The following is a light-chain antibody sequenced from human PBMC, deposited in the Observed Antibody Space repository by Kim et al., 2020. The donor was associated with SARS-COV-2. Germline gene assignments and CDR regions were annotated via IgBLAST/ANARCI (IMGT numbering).Light chain of an antibody. J-gene: IGKJ1*01. CDR2: DAS. Sequence: SLSPGEGATLSCRASQSVSNQLGWYQQKPGQAPRLLIYDASNRATGIPARFSGSGSGTDFTLTISSLEPEDFAIYYCQQRNSYVTFGQGTKVDIK. CDR1: QSVSNQ. CDR3: QQRNSYVT. V-gene: IGKV3-11*01.